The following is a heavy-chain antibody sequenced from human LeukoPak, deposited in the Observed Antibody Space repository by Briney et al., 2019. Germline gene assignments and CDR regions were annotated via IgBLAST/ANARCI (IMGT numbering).Heavy chain of an antibody. CDR1: GFSFSSSS. CDR3: ARPYCASTSCPTFEY. V-gene: IGHV3-21*01. J-gene: IGHJ4*02. Sequence: GGSLRLSCATSGFSFSSSSMNWVRQAPGKGLEWVSYITDASTYIYYADSVKGRFTISRDNAKNSLYLQMNSLGGEDTAVYYCARPYCASTSCPTFEYWGQGTLVTVSS. CDR2: ITDASTYI. D-gene: IGHD2-2*01.